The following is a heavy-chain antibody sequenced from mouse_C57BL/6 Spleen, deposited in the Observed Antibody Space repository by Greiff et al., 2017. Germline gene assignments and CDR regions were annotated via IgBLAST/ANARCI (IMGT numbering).Heavy chain of an antibody. V-gene: IGHV5-16*01. CDR2: INYDGSST. Sequence: EVQVVESEGGLVQPGSSMKLSCTASGFTFSDYYMAWVRQVPEKGLEWVANINYDGSSTYYLDSLKSRFIISRDNAKNILYLQMSSLKSEDTATYYCARGGYYHYWYFDVWGTGTTVTVSS. CDR1: GFTFSDYY. J-gene: IGHJ1*03. D-gene: IGHD2-3*01. CDR3: ARGGYYHYWYFDV.